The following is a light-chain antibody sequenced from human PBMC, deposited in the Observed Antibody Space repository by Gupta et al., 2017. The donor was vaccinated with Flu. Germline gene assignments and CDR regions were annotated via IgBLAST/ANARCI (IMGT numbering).Light chain of an antibody. CDR2: GAS. V-gene: IGKV3-20*01. Sequence: EIVLTPSPVTLSLSPRERATLSCSTSQSVSSIYLAWFQQRPGQAPRLLIHGASNKATDIPGRFSGSGSGTDFTLTISRREPEDVAMYYCQVYETSPPAFTFGHGTKVDV. CDR1: QSVSSIY. J-gene: IGKJ3*01. CDR3: QVYETSPPAFT.